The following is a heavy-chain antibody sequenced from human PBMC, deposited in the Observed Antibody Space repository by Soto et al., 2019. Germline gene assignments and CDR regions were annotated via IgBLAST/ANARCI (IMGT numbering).Heavy chain of an antibody. Sequence: QVQLQQWGAGLLKPSETLSLTCAVYGGSFSGYYWSWIRQPPGKGLEWIGEINHSGSTNYNPSLKSRVTVSVDTSKNQFCLKLSSVTAADTAVYYCARVSPSPSSGWYFGVGRGLYYYGMDVWGQGTTVTVSS. J-gene: IGHJ6*02. CDR3: ARVSPSPSSGWYFGVGRGLYYYGMDV. V-gene: IGHV4-34*01. D-gene: IGHD6-19*01. CDR1: GGSFSGYY. CDR2: INHSGST.